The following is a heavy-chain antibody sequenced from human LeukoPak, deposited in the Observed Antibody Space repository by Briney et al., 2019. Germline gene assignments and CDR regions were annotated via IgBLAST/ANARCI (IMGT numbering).Heavy chain of an antibody. D-gene: IGHD2-8*02. J-gene: IGHJ4*02. CDR3: ARGRGYCASD. Sequence: PGGSLIPCFAATGFARSSCWMHWVRQVPGEGLVWVSRINSDGSSTSYADSVKGRFTISRDNAKNTLYLQMNSLRAEDTAVYYCARGRGYCASDWGRGTLVTVSS. CDR2: INSDGSST. V-gene: IGHV3-74*01. CDR1: GFARSSCW.